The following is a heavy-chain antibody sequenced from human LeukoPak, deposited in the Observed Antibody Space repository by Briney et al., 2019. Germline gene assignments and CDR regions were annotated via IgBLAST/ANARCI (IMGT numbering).Heavy chain of an antibody. CDR2: IYSGGST. J-gene: IGHJ6*03. CDR3: ARSYCSSTSCYRYYYYMDV. Sequence: GGSLRLSCAASGFTFSSYSMNWVRQAPGKGLEWVSVIYSGGSTYYADSVKGRFTISRDNSKNTLYLQMNSLRAEDTAVYYCARSYCSSTSCYRYYYYMDVWGKGTTVTVSS. V-gene: IGHV3-53*01. CDR1: GFTFSSYS. D-gene: IGHD2-2*01.